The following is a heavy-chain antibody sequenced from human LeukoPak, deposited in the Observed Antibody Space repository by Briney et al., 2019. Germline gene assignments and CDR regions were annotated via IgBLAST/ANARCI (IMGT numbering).Heavy chain of an antibody. Sequence: SETLSLTCTVSGGSISSGDYYWSWIRQPPAKGLEWIGEIKAGGGTNYNPSLKIRVTISADTSKNKFSLSLRYVTAADTAIYYCASERSFKVRGVIKSYYYYYYMAVWGKGTPVTVSS. V-gene: IGHV4-61*08. J-gene: IGHJ6*03. CDR1: GGSISSGDYY. CDR2: IKAGGGT. CDR3: ASERSFKVRGVIKSYYYYYYMAV. D-gene: IGHD3-10*01.